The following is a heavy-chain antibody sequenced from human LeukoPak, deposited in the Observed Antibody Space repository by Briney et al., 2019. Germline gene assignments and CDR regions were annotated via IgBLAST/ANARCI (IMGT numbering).Heavy chain of an antibody. CDR3: ASFYSDSRGYYFFAY. Sequence: ASVKVSCKASGYTFTAYYMHCVRQAPGQGLEWMGWINPNSGGTNYTQRFQGRVTMTRDTSIRTAYMELSRLRSDDTAVYYCASFYSDSRGYYFFAYCGLGTLVTVSS. CDR1: GYTFTAYY. V-gene: IGHV1-2*02. CDR2: INPNSGGT. D-gene: IGHD3-22*01. J-gene: IGHJ4*02.